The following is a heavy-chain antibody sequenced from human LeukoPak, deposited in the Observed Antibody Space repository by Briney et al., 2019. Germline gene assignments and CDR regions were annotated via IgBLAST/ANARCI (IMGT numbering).Heavy chain of an antibody. CDR2: IYSSGST. J-gene: IGHJ4*02. CDR1: GGSISSYY. D-gene: IGHD2-15*01. Sequence: SETLSLTCTVSGGSISSYYWSWIRQPPGKGLERIWYIYSSGSTNYNPSLKSRVTISVDTSNSQCSLKLSSVTTADTALYYCARESSGGSFDYWGQGALVTVSS. V-gene: IGHV4-59*01. CDR3: ARESSGGSFDY.